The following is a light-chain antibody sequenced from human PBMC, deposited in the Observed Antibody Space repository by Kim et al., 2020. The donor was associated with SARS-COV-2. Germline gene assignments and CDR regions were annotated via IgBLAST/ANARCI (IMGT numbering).Light chain of an antibody. J-gene: IGKJ1*01. V-gene: IGKV1-27*01. CDR2: AAS. CDR3: QKYNSAPWT. CDR1: QGINSY. Sequence: DIQMTQSPSSLSASVGDRVTITCRASQGINSYLAWYQQRPGKVPKLLIYAASTLQSGVPSRFSGSGFGTDFTLTISSLQPEDGATYYCQKYNSAPWTFGRGTRWIS.